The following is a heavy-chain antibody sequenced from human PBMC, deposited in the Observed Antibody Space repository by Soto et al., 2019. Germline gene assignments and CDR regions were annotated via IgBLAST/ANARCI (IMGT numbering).Heavy chain of an antibody. Sequence: GGSLRLSCAASGFTFSDYSMNWVRQAPGKGLEWVSYIGGISSTISYADSVKGRFTISRDNAKNSLFLQMNSLRADDTAVYYCARDTAYAFDFWGQGTMVTVSS. CDR1: GFTFSDYS. CDR3: ARDTAYAFDF. J-gene: IGHJ3*01. CDR2: IGGISSTI. V-gene: IGHV3-48*01.